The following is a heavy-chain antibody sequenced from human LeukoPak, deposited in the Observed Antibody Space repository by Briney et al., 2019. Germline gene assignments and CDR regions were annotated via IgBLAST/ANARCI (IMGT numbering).Heavy chain of an antibody. Sequence: GWSLRLSCAASGSTFSRYAMSWVRQAPGMGLKWLSAISESDGSKYYADSVKGRFPIARENSKNTLYLQMNRLTTDDTAVYYCSNGDHDFWSEQFDYWGQGNLVTVSS. CDR2: ISESDGSK. V-gene: IGHV3-23*01. J-gene: IGHJ4*02. D-gene: IGHD3-3*01. CDR1: GSTFSRYA. CDR3: SNGDHDFWSEQFDY.